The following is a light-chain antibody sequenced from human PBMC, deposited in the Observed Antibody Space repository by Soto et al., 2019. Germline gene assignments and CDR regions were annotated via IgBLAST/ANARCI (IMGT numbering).Light chain of an antibody. CDR1: QSIGSN. V-gene: IGKV3-15*01. J-gene: IGKJ3*01. CDR2: GAS. CDR3: QQYNNWTFT. Sequence: EKVMTQSPATLSVSPGERAALSCRASQSIGSNLAWYQQKPGQAPRLLIYGASTRATGIPARFSGSGSGTEFTLTISSLQAEDFAVYYCQQYNNWTFTFGPGTKVDF.